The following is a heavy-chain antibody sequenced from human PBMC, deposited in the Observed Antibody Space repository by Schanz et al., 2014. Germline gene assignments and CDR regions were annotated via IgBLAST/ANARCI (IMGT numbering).Heavy chain of an antibody. V-gene: IGHV3-30*04. CDR2: ISSDGFNK. CDR3: ARGDMVRGVFDY. D-gene: IGHD3-10*01. Sequence: QVQLVESGGGVVQPGGSLRLSCAASRFTFSTYAMHWVRRAPGKGLGWLAVISSDGFNKFYADSVKGRFTISRDNSKNTLYLQMNSLRTEDTAVYYCARGDMVRGVFDYWGQGTLVTVSS. J-gene: IGHJ4*02. CDR1: RFTFSTYA.